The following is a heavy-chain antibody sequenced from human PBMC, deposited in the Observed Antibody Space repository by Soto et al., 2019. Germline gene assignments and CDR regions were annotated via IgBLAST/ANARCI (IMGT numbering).Heavy chain of an antibody. D-gene: IGHD3-16*01. CDR2: FYSGGST. Sequence: PGGSLRLSCAASGLTVSTKYMSWVRQAPGKGLEWVSVFYSGGSTFYADSVRGRFTISRDNSKNTVNLQMNSLRAEDTAVYYCARDPWAADYWGQGTLVTVSS. CDR1: GLTVSTKY. J-gene: IGHJ4*02. V-gene: IGHV3-66*01. CDR3: ARDPWAADY.